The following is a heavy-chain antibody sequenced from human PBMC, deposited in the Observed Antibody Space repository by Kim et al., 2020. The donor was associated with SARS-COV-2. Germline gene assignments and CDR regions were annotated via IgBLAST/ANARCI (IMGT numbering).Heavy chain of an antibody. Sequence: GGSLRLSCVASGFTSSNYGMHWVRQAPGKGLEWVGIVSYEGRNTYYAGSVEGRFTISRDNSKNTLYLHMNSLRTEDTALYYCVKEAAFTTVVVDYYFDYWGQGTLVTVSS. V-gene: IGHV3-30*18. J-gene: IGHJ4*02. CDR3: VKEAAFTTVVVDYYFDY. CDR1: GFTSSNYG. CDR2: VSYEGRNT. D-gene: IGHD2-15*01.